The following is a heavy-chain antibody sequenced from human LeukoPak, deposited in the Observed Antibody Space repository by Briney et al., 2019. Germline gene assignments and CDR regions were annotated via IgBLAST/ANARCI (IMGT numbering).Heavy chain of an antibody. CDR3: ARGVAAAGTE. V-gene: IGHV1-69*05. CDR2: IIPIFGTA. CDR1: GGTFSSYA. Sequence: ASVKVSCKASGGTFSSYAISWVRQAPGQGLEWMGGIIPIFGTANYAQKFQGRVTITTDESTSTAYMELSSLRSEDTAVYYCARGVAAAGTEWGQGTLATVSS. D-gene: IGHD6-13*01. J-gene: IGHJ4*02.